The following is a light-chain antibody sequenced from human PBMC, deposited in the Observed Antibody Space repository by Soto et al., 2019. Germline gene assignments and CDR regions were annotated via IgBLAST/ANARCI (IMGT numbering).Light chain of an antibody. J-gene: IGKJ2*01. V-gene: IGKV3-20*01. CDR1: QSISSSY. CDR3: QQYGSSPYT. Sequence: ETVLTQSPGTLSLSPGERATLSCRASQSISSSYLAWYQQKPGQAPRLLIYGTSNRATGIPDRFSGSGSGTDFTLTISRLEPEDFAVYFCQQYGSSPYTFDQGTKVEI. CDR2: GTS.